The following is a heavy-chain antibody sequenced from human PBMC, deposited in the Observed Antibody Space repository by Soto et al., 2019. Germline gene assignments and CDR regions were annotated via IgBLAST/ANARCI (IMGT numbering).Heavy chain of an antibody. Sequence: EVQLVESGGGVVRPGGSLRLSCAASGFTFDDYGMSWVRQAPGKGLEWVSGINWNGGSTGYADSVKGRFTISRDNAKNSLYLQMNSLRAEDTALYHCARVSVGQQLDSYYYYYMDVWGKGTTVTVSS. CDR1: GFTFDDYG. D-gene: IGHD6-13*01. CDR3: ARVSVGQQLDSYYYYYMDV. CDR2: INWNGGST. J-gene: IGHJ6*03. V-gene: IGHV3-20*01.